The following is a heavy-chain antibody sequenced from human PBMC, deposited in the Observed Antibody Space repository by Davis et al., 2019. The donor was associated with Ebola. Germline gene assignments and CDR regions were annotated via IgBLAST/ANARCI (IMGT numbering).Heavy chain of an antibody. CDR1: GKSFTSHW. CDR3: ARAPYYYDVSGFYVDY. Sequence: GGSLRLSCKDSGKSFTSHWIGWVRQMPGKGLEWMGIIYPGDSDTRYSPSFLGQVIFSADKSMNTAYLQWSSLKASDTATYYCARAPYYYDVSGFYVDYWGQGTLVTVSS. CDR2: IYPGDSDT. J-gene: IGHJ4*02. V-gene: IGHV5-51*01. D-gene: IGHD3-22*01.